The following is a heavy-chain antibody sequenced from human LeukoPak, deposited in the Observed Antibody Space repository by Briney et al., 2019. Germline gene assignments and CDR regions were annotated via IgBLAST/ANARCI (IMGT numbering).Heavy chain of an antibody. J-gene: IGHJ4*02. CDR2: INHSGSA. V-gene: IGHV4-34*01. CDR1: GFTFSNYA. CDR3: ARRRGWYPVDY. D-gene: IGHD6-19*01. Sequence: GSLRLSCAASGFTFSNYAMSWIRQPPGKGLEWIGEINHSGSANYNPSLKSRVTISVDTSKNQCSLKLSSVTAADTAVYYCARRRGWYPVDYWGQGTLVTVSS.